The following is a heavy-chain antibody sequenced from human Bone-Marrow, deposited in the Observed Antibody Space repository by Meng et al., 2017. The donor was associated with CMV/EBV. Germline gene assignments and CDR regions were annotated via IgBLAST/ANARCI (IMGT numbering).Heavy chain of an antibody. Sequence: GESLKISCSASGFTFSSYWMHWVRQAPGKGLVWVSRINSDGSSTSYADSVKGRFTNSRDNAKNTLYLQMNSLRAEDTAVYYCSRVGGRSYDFWSGYPNTYYYYGMDVWGQGTTVTVSS. CDR3: SRVGGRSYDFWSGYPNTYYYYGMDV. CDR2: INSDGSST. CDR1: GFTFSSYW. D-gene: IGHD3-3*01. J-gene: IGHJ6*02. V-gene: IGHV3-74*01.